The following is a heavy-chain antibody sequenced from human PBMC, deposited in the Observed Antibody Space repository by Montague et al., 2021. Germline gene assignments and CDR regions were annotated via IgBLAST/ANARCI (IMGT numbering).Heavy chain of an antibody. D-gene: IGHD3-10*01. CDR3: ARDGSGDGYSHFDC. CDR1: GFTFSGYA. V-gene: IGHV3-23*01. Sequence: SLRLSCAASGFTFSGYAMSWVRQAPGKGLEWVSGTSATGSGTFYADSVKGRFTISRDNSKNTLFLKVNSLRAEDTAIYFCARDGSGDGYSHFDCWGQRTPVTVSS. J-gene: IGHJ4*02. CDR2: TSATGSGT.